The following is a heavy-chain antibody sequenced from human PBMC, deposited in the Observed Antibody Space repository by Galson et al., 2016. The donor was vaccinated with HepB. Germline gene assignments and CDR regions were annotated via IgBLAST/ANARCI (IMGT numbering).Heavy chain of an antibody. CDR3: ARSPQWLEHFDY. CDR2: INPTGSST. D-gene: IGHD6-19*01. V-gene: IGHV1-46*01. CDR1: GYTFTNYY. Sequence: SVKVSCKASGYTFTNYYMHWVRQGPGQGLQWMGIINPTGSSTSYAQKFQGRVTLTRDTSTSTVYMELSSLRSEDTAVYYCARSPQWLEHFDYWGQGTLVTVSS. J-gene: IGHJ4*02.